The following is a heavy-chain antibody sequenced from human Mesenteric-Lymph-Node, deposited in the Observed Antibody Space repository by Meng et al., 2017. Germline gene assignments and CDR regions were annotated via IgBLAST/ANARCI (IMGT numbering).Heavy chain of an antibody. D-gene: IGHD3-10*01. J-gene: IGHJ4*02. CDR2: ISAYNGNT. V-gene: IGHV1-18*01. CDR1: GDTFTSYG. Sequence: ASVKVSCKASGDTFTSYGISWVRQAPGQGLEWMGWISAYNGNTNYAQKLQGKVTMTTDTSTSTAYMELRSLRSDDTAVYYCAREESGSGSRNHPTDYWGQGTLVTVSS. CDR3: AREESGSGSRNHPTDY.